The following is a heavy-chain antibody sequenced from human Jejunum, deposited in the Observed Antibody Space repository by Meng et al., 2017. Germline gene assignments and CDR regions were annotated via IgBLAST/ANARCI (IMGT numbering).Heavy chain of an antibody. Sequence: VQLVEVGGGLVQPGGSLRLSCEASEFTFSSYAMNWVRQAPGKGLEWVSVITGSGGYTHYADSVKGRFTISRDNSKNTLYLQMNSLRAEDTAVYYCAKEAPGTFDLWGQGTLVTVSS. CDR1: EFTFSSYA. J-gene: IGHJ4*01. V-gene: IGHV3-23*04. CDR3: AKEAPGTFDL. CDR2: ITGSGGYT.